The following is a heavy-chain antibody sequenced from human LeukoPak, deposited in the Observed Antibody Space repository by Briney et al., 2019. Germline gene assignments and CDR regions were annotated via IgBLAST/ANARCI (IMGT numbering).Heavy chain of an antibody. CDR3: VRDDVSP. V-gene: IGHV1-2*02. CDR1: GYTFTGYY. CDR2: INPNSGGT. J-gene: IGHJ5*02. Sequence: ASVKVSCKTSGYTFTGYYIHWVRQAPGQGLEWMGWINPNSGGTNYAQNFQGRVTMTRDSSISTAYMELSRLRSDDTAVYYCVRDDVSPWGQGTLVTVSS.